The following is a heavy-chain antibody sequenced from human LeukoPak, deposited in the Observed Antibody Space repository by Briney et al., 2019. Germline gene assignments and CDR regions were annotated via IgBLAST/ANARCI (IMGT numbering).Heavy chain of an antibody. CDR1: GGSISSGGYS. D-gene: IGHD3-10*01. CDR3: ASLIDGEGFDY. J-gene: IGHJ4*02. CDR2: IYHSGST. V-gene: IGHV4-30-2*01. Sequence: SETLSLTCAVSGGSISSGGYSWSWIRQPPGKGLEWIGYIYHSGSTYYNPSLKSRVTISVGRSKNQFSLKLSSVTAADTAVYYCASLIDGEGFDYWGQGTLVTVSS.